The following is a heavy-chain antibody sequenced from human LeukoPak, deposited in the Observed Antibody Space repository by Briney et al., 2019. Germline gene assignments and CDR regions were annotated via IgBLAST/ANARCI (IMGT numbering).Heavy chain of an antibody. J-gene: IGHJ3*02. V-gene: IGHV6-1*01. D-gene: IGHD3-16*01. Sequence: SQTLSLTCAISGDSVSSISVAWNWLRQSPSRGLEWLGRTYYRSKWYYDYAASLESRIIINPDTSKNQFSLQLNSVTPEDTAVYYCARQLGAFDIWGQGTMVTVSS. CDR1: GDSVSSISVA. CDR3: ARQLGAFDI. CDR2: TYYRSKWYY.